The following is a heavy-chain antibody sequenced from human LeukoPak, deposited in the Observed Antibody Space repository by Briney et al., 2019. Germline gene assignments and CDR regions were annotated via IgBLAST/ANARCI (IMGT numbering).Heavy chain of an antibody. CDR3: AKGKYDSSDYSGGWYYFDY. CDR1: GGSFSGYH. J-gene: IGHJ4*02. Sequence: PSETLSLTCAVLGGSFSGYHWTWIRQSPGKGLEWIGQINHSGSANYNRSLKSRVTITIASSKNEFSLELSSVTAADSAMYYCAKGKYDSSDYSGGWYYFDYWGQGSLVTVSS. D-gene: IGHD3-22*01. V-gene: IGHV4-34*01. CDR2: INHSGSA.